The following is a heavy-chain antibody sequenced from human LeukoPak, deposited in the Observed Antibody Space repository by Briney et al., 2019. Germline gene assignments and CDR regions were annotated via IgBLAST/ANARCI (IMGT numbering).Heavy chain of an antibody. CDR3: ARGRLDGVVRIRLVYYYYMDV. CDR2: INHSGST. J-gene: IGHJ6*03. CDR1: GGSFSGYY. Sequence: KSSETLSLTCAVYGGSFSGYYWSWIRQPPGKGLEWIGEINHSGSTNYNPSLKSRVTISVDTSKNQFSLKLSSVTAADTAVYYCARGRLDGVVRIRLVYYYYMDVWGKGTTVTVSS. V-gene: IGHV4-34*01. D-gene: IGHD3-3*01.